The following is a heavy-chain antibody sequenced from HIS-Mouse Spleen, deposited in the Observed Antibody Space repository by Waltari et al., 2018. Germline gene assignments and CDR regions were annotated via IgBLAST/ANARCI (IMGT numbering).Heavy chain of an antibody. CDR3: ASRYSSSSQFGY. CDR2: IYYSGST. CDR1: GGSIGSSSYY. D-gene: IGHD6-6*01. Sequence: QLQLQESGPGLVKPSETLSLTCTVSGGSIGSSSYYWGWSRQPPGKGLEWIGSIYYSGSTYYNPSLKSRVTISVDTSKNQFSLKLSSVTAADTAVYYCASRYSSSSQFGYWGQGTLVTVSS. V-gene: IGHV4-39*07. J-gene: IGHJ4*02.